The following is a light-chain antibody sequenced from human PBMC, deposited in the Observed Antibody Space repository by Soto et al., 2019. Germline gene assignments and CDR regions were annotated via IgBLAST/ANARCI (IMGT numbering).Light chain of an antibody. V-gene: IGKV1-5*01. Sequence: DIQMTQSPSTLCASVGDRVTITCRASQSISSWLAWYQQKPGKAPKLLIYDASSLESGVPSRFSGSGSGTEFTLTISSLQPDDFATYYCQQYNSYSFWTFGQGTKVDIK. CDR3: QQYNSYSFWT. CDR2: DAS. J-gene: IGKJ1*01. CDR1: QSISSW.